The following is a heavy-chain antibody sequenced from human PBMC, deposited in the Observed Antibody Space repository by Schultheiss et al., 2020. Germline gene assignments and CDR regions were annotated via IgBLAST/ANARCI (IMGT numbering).Heavy chain of an antibody. V-gene: IGHV4-38-2*02. D-gene: IGHD6-19*01. CDR2: IFHGGTT. J-gene: IGHJ4*02. CDR1: GYSISSGYF. Sequence: SETLSLTCTVSGYSISSGYFWGWIRQSPGKGLEWIATIFHGGTTYYNPSLKSRVTISVDKSKKRLSLKMSSVTAADTAVYYYARDRHSSGLYDWGQGTLVTVSS. CDR3: ARDRHSSGLYD.